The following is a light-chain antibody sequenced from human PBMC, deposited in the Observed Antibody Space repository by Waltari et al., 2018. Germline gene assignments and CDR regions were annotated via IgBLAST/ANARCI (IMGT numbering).Light chain of an antibody. Sequence: IQMTQSPSSLSASVGDRVPIPCQASHGINNWLAWYHQNPGTAPKLLISATSGLQSGVPSRFSGSGAGTEFTLTITRLRPEDFSTYYSQQHNAYPLTGDGGTKVG. J-gene: IGKJ4*01. CDR3: QQHNAYPLT. V-gene: IGKV1-12*01. CDR2: ATS. CDR1: HGINNW.